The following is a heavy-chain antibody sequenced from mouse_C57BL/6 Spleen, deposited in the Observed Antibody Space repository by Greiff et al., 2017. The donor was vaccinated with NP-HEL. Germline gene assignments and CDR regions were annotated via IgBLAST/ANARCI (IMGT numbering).Heavy chain of an antibody. CDR3: ARGGDSNYVYYAMDY. Sequence: VQLQQSGAELVKPGASVKISCKASGYAFSSYWMNWVKQRPGKGLEWIGQIYPGDGDTNYNGKFKGKATLTADTSSSTAYMQLSSLTSEDSAVYFCARGGDSNYVYYAMDYWGQGTSVTVSS. J-gene: IGHJ4*01. CDR1: GYAFSSYW. D-gene: IGHD2-5*01. V-gene: IGHV1-80*01. CDR2: IYPGDGDT.